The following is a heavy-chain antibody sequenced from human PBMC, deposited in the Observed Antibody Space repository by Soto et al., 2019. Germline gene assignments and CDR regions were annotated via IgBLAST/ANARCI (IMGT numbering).Heavy chain of an antibody. CDR2: ISYDGSNK. V-gene: IGHV3-30*18. Sequence: QVQLVESGGGVVQPGRSLRLSCAASGFTFSSYGMHWVRQAPGKGLEWVAVISYDGSNKYYADSVKGRFTISRDNSKNTLYLQMNSLRAEDTAVYYCAKDGEMATIGYFDYWGRGTLVTVSS. D-gene: IGHD5-12*01. J-gene: IGHJ4*02. CDR1: GFTFSSYG. CDR3: AKDGEMATIGYFDY.